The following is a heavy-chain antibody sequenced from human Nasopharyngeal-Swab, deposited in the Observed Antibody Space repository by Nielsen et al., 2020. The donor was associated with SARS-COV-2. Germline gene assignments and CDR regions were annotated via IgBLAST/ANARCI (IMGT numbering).Heavy chain of an antibody. V-gene: IGHV1-69*06. D-gene: IGHD4-17*01. CDR3: AGLGAVTSYYYYYGMDV. CDR1: GGTFSSYA. J-gene: IGHJ6*02. Sequence: SSVKVSCKASGGTFSSYAISWVRQPPGQGLEWMGGIIPIFGTANNAQKFQGRVTITADKSTSTAYMELSSLRSEDTAVYYCAGLGAVTSYYYYYGMDVWGQGTTVTVSS. CDR2: IIPIFGTA.